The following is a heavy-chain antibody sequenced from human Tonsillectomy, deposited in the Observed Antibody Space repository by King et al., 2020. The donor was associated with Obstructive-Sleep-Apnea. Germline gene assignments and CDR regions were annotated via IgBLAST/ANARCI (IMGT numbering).Heavy chain of an antibody. D-gene: IGHD2/OR15-2a*01. CDR3: ARDQNWVFDY. CDR2: IRQDGSEK. J-gene: IGHJ4*02. V-gene: IGHV3-7*01. Sequence: VQLVESGGGLVQPGGSLRLACAASGFSFSNYWMSWVRQTPGKGLEWVANIRQDGSEKYFVDSVKGRFTISRDNAKSSLFLEMNSLRDEDTAVYYCARDQNWVFDYWGQGTLVTVSS. CDR1: GFSFSNYW.